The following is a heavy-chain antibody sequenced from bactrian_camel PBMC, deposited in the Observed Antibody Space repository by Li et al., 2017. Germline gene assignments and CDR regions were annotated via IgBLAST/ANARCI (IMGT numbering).Heavy chain of an antibody. D-gene: IGHD2*01. CDR2: LGRGGVA. V-gene: IGHV3S1*01. J-gene: IGHJ4*01. Sequence: HVQLVESGGGSVQAGGSLTLSCAASGYSNSRYCMAWFRQGPGKSREGIAALGRGGVARYPGSVQGRFTISQDNGLDSVYLQMNNLRSEDTAMYYCASDSYSDGTFLDRPWYRRTEYNDWGPGTQV. CDR3: ASDSYSDGTFLDRPWYRRTEYND. CDR1: GYSNSRYC.